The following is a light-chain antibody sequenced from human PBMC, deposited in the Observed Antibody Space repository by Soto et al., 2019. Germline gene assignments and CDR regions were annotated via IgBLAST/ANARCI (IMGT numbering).Light chain of an antibody. V-gene: IGKV1-39*01. J-gene: IGKJ1*01. CDR2: AAS. CDR1: LSVTTY. CDR3: QQSHSIPRT. Sequence: DMQMTQSPSSLSPSVGDRVTITCLTSLSVTTYLNWYQQKPGKAPKLLIYAASSLQSGVPSRFSGSGSGTDFTLTISSMQPEHFAAYYCQQSHSIPRTFGQGTKVVIK.